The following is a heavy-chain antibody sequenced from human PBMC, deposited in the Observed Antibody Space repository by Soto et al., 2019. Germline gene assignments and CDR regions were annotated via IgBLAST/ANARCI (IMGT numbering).Heavy chain of an antibody. V-gene: IGHV4-31*03. J-gene: IGHJ3*01. Sequence: QVQLQESGPGLVKPSQTLSLTCTVAGGSISSGGYYWSWIRKHTGKGLEWIGYIYYSGSTYYNPSLKSRVTISVDTSKNQFSLKLSSVTAADTAVYYCARDGLPTSFGEFLWGQGTMVNVSS. CDR2: IYYSGST. D-gene: IGHD3-10*01. CDR3: ARDGLPTSFGEFL. CDR1: GGSISSGGYY.